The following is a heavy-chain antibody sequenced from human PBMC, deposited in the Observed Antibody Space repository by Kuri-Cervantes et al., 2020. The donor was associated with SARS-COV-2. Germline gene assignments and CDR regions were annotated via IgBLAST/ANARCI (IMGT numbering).Heavy chain of an antibody. V-gene: IGHV1-69*13. D-gene: IGHD2-15*01. J-gene: IGHJ6*02. CDR3: GRKGGGGVATLYGMDV. CDR1: GGTFSSYA. CDR2: IIPIFGTA. Sequence: SAKVSCKASGGTFSSYAISWVRQAPGQGLEWMGGIIPIFGTANYAQKFEGRVTITADESTSTAYMELSSLRSEDTAVYYCGRKGGGGVATLYGMDVWGQGTAVTVSS.